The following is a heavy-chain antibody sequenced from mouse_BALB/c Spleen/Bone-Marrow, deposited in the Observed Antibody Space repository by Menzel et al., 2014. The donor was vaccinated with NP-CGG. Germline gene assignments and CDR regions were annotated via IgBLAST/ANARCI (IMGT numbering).Heavy chain of an antibody. D-gene: IGHD4-1*01. V-gene: IGHV1-54*03. Sequence: VKVVESGAELVRPGTSVKVSCKASGYAFTNYLIEWVKQRPGQGLELIGVINPGSGATNYNENFKGKATLTADKSSSTPYMQLSSLTSDDSAVYFCARRLTGTLYFDYWGQGTTLTVSS. CDR2: INPGSGAT. J-gene: IGHJ2*01. CDR3: ARRLTGTLYFDY. CDR1: GYAFTNYL.